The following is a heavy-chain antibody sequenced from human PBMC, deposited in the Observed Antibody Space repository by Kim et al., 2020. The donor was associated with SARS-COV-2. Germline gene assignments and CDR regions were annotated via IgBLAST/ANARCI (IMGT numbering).Heavy chain of an antibody. J-gene: IGHJ5*02. Sequence: SETLSLTCTVSGAPVTTYYWTWIRQSAGKGLEWIGRIYTSGNTTYNPSLKSRVTMSLNTSKNHLYLNLSSVTAADTAVYYCVRHGSWFDPWGQGIAVTVSS. CDR3: VRHGSWFDP. V-gene: IGHV4-4*07. D-gene: IGHD3-10*01. CDR1: GAPVTTYY. CDR2: IYTSGNT.